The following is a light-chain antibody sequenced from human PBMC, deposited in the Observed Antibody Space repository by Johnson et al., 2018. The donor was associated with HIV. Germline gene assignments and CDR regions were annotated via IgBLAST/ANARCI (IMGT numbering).Light chain of an antibody. CDR2: ENN. CDR3: GTWYSSLSPYV. V-gene: IGLV1-51*02. Sequence: QSILTQPPSVSAAPGQKVTISCSGSSSNIGNNYVSWYQQFPGTAPKLLIYENNKRPSGIPDRFSGSKSGTSATLGITGLQTGDEADYYCGTWYSSLSPYVFGTGTKVTAL. CDR1: SSNIGNNY. J-gene: IGLJ1*01.